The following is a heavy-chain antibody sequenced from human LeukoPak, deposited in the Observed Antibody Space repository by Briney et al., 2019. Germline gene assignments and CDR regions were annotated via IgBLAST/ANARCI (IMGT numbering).Heavy chain of an antibody. CDR2: IKQDGSEK. CDR1: GFTFSSYW. D-gene: IGHD6-19*01. J-gene: IGHJ6*04. CDR3: ARDGVLSVAGYYYYYGMDV. Sequence: GGSLRLSCAASGFTFSSYWMSCVRQAPGKGLEWVANIKQDGSEKYYVDSVKGRFTISRDNAKNSLYLQMNSLRAEDTAVYYCARDGVLSVAGYYYYYGMDVWGKGTTVTVSS. V-gene: IGHV3-7*03.